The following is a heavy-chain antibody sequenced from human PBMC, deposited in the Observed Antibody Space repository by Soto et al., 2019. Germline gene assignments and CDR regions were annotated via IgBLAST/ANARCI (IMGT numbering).Heavy chain of an antibody. CDR3: ARVGRTKAAANWFDP. D-gene: IGHD6-13*01. V-gene: IGHV1-2*02. CDR2: INPNRGGT. CDR1: GYTFTGYY. Sequence: QVQLVQSGAEVKKPGASVKVSCKASGYTFTGYYMHWVRQAPGQGLEWMGWINPNRGGTNYAQKFQGRVTMTRDTSISTAYMELSRLRSDDTAVYYCARVGRTKAAANWFDPWGQGTLVTVSS. J-gene: IGHJ5*02.